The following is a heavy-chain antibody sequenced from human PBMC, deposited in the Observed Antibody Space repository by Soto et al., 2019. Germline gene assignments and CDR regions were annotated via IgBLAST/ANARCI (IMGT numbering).Heavy chain of an antibody. J-gene: IGHJ4*02. CDR3: AIGSGYDAAFDY. CDR1: GYTFTSYD. D-gene: IGHD5-12*01. Sequence: ASVKVSCKASGYTFTSYDINWVRQATGQGLEWMGWMNPNSGNTGYAQKFQGRVTMTRNTSISTAYMELSSLRSEDTAVYYCAIGSGYDAAFDYWGQGTLVTVSS. V-gene: IGHV1-8*01. CDR2: MNPNSGNT.